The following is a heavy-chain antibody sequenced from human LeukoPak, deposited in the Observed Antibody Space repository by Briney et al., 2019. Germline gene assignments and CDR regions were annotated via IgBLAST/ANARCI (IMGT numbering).Heavy chain of an antibody. V-gene: IGHV4-34*08. CDR2: INPSRNT. CDR1: GFTFSSYS. CDR3: ARRYDFWSGYPPPLDY. Sequence: GSLRLSCAASGFTFSSYSMNWIRQPPGKGLEWIGQINPSRNTNYNPSLKSRVTISVDTSKKQFSLKLSSVTAADTAVYYCARRYDFWSGYPPPLDYWGQGTLVTVSS. J-gene: IGHJ4*02. D-gene: IGHD3-3*01.